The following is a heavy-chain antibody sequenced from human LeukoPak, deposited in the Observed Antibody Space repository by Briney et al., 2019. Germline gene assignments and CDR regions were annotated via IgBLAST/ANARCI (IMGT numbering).Heavy chain of an antibody. CDR3: ARDRPYYYDSSGYYYETFFDY. D-gene: IGHD3-22*01. V-gene: IGHV4-39*07. CDR1: GGSISSSSYY. CDR2: ISYSGST. Sequence: SETLSLTCTVSGGSISSSSYYWGWIRQPPGKGLEWIGSISYSGSTYYNPSLKSRVTISVGTSKNQFSLKLSSVTAADTAVYYCARDRPYYYDSSGYYYETFFDYWGQGTLVTVSS. J-gene: IGHJ4*02.